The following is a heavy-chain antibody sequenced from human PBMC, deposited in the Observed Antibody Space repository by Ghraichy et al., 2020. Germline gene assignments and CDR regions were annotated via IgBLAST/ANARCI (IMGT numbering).Heavy chain of an antibody. D-gene: IGHD1-1*01. CDR3: AKGSPTWRTGGYYMDV. J-gene: IGHJ6*03. Sequence: GGSLRLSCAASGFTFSSYGMHWVRQAPGKGLEWVAVISYDGSNKYYADSVKGRFTISRDNSKNTLYLQMNSLRAEDTAVYYCAKGSPTWRTGGYYMDVWGKGTTVTVSS. CDR2: ISYDGSNK. CDR1: GFTFSSYG. V-gene: IGHV3-30*18.